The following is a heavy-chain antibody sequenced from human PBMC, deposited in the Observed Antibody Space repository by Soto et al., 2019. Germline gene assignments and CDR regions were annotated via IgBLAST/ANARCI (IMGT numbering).Heavy chain of an antibody. Sequence: GASVKVSCKASGYTFTSYDINWVRQATGQGLEWMGWMNPNSGNTGYAQKFQGRVTMTRNTSISTAYMELSSLRSEDTAVYYCARSGVVVTAMFYYYYGMDVWGQGTTVTVSS. V-gene: IGHV1-8*01. CDR1: GYTFTSYD. CDR3: ARSGVVVTAMFYYYYGMDV. J-gene: IGHJ6*02. D-gene: IGHD2-21*02. CDR2: MNPNSGNT.